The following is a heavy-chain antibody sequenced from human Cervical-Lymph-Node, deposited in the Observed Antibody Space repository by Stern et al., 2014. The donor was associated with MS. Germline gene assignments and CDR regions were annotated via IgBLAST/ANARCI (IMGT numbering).Heavy chain of an antibody. D-gene: IGHD5-24*01. V-gene: IGHV5-51*01. J-gene: IGHJ6*02. CDR3: ARHTSQPGTYYYYGMDV. CDR1: GYTFTDYW. CDR2: IYPGDSDT. Sequence: EVQLEESGAEVRKPGESLKISCKGSGYTFTDYWIGWVRQMPGKGLELMGIIYPGDSDTRYSPSFQGQVTISVDKSISTAYLQWGSLKASDTAMYYCARHTSQPGTYYYYGMDVWGRGTTVTVSS.